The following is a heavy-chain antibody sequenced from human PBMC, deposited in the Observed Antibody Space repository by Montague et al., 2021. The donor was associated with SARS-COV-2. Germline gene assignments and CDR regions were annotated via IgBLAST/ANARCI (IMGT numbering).Heavy chain of an antibody. CDR1: GGSISSSSYY. J-gene: IGHJ4*02. D-gene: IGHD5-12*01. V-gene: IGHV4-39*02. Sequence: SETLSLTCTVSGGSISSSSYYWGWIRQPPGKGLEWIGSIYYSGSTYYNPSLKSRVTISVDTSKNQFSLELSSVTAADTAVYYCARDLRYGGYYYLDYWGQGTLVTVSS. CDR3: ARDLRYGGYYYLDY. CDR2: IYYSGST.